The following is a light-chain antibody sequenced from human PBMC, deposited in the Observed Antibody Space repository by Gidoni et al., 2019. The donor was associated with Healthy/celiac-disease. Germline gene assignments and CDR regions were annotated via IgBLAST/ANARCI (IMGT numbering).Light chain of an antibody. Sequence: EIVLTQSPATLSLSPGERATLSCRASQSVSSYLAWYQQKPGQAPRLLIYDASNRATGIPARFSGSGSGTDFTLTISSLEPEEFAVYYCQQHGNWPLTFGGGTKVEIK. CDR2: DAS. CDR3: QQHGNWPLT. CDR1: QSVSSY. V-gene: IGKV3-11*01. J-gene: IGKJ4*01.